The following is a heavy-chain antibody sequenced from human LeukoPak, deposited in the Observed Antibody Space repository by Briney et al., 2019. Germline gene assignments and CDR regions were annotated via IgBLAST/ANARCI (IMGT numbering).Heavy chain of an antibody. Sequence: PEASVKVSCKASGGTFSSYAISWVRQAPGQGLEWMGRIIPILGIANYAQKFQGRVTITADKSTSTAYMELSSLRSEDTAVYYCASGLQGGDAFDIWGQGTMVTVSS. J-gene: IGHJ3*02. CDR2: IIPILGIA. CDR1: GGTFSSYA. CDR3: ASGLQGGDAFDI. V-gene: IGHV1-69*04.